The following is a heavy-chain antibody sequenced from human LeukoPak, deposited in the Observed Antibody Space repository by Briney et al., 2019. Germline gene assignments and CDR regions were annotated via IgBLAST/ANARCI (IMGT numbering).Heavy chain of an antibody. CDR3: ARIYCSSTCCYLDWYFDL. CDR1: GASITSSSYY. Sequence: KAAETLSLTCTAAGASITSSSYYWGWIRQPPPKGLERIGCIYYNASTYYNPSLKSRVTISVHTSKTQFSLKLSAVTASDTVVYYCARIYCSSTCCYLDWYFDLWGRGTLVTVSS. D-gene: IGHD2-2*01. CDR2: IYYNAST. J-gene: IGHJ2*01. V-gene: IGHV4-39*01.